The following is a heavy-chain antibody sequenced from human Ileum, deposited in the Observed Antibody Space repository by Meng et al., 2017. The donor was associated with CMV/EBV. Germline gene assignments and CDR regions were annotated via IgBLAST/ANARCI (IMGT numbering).Heavy chain of an antibody. CDR3: ARSGLRGIYVDY. J-gene: IGHJ4*02. Sequence: QVKLPESGPGLVKPSETLSLTCTDSGDFANNFFWSWIRQPAGKGLQWIGRISTSGSDNYNPSLKSRVTMSVDTSKKQFSLKLSSVTAADTAVYYCARSGLRGIYVDYWGQGTLVTVSS. CDR1: GDFANNFF. CDR2: ISTSGSD. D-gene: IGHD4-17*01. V-gene: IGHV4-4*07.